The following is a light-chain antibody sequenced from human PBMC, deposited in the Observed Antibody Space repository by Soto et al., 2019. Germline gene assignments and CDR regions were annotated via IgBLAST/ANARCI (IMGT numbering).Light chain of an antibody. Sequence: QLVLTQPPSASGTPGQRVTISCSGSSSNIGSNTVNWYQQLPGTAPKLLIYSTNQRPSGVPDRFSGSKSGTSASLAISGLQSEDEADYYCAAWDDSLNSPVFGGGTQLTVL. V-gene: IGLV1-44*01. CDR2: STN. J-gene: IGLJ2*01. CDR3: AAWDDSLNSPV. CDR1: SSNIGSNT.